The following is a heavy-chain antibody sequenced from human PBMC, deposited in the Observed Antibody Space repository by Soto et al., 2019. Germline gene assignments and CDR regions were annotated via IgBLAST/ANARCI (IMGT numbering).Heavy chain of an antibody. Sequence: GGSLRLSCAASGFAFSDYYMSWIRQAPGKGLEWISYISTSSSYTNYADSVKGRFTISRDNAKKSLYLQMNSLRAEDTAVYYCTRDKKGGDKQIDNGGRGARFTVSS. V-gene: IGHV3-11*05. J-gene: IGHJ4*02. CDR1: GFAFSDYY. D-gene: IGHD3-16*01. CDR2: ISTSSSYT. CDR3: TRDKKGGDKQIDN.